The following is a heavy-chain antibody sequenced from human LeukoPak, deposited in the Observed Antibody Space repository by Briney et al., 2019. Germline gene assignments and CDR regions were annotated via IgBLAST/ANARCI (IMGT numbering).Heavy chain of an antibody. Sequence: ASVKVSCKASGYTFTSYAMRWVRQAPGQRLEWMGWINAGNGNTKYSQKFQGRVTITRDTSASTAYMELSSLRSEDTAVYYCARTFYGSGETSVPYRGAFDIWGQGTMVTVSS. CDR2: INAGNGNT. CDR1: GYTFTSYA. CDR3: ARTFYGSGETSVPYRGAFDI. J-gene: IGHJ3*02. V-gene: IGHV1-3*01. D-gene: IGHD3-10*01.